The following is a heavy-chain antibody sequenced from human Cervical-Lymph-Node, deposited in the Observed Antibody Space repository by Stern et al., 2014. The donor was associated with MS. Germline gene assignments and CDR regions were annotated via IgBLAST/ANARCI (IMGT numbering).Heavy chain of an antibody. Sequence: QLVESGGHSVQPGRSLRLSCAASGFTIDDYAMHWVRQASGQGLELVSGIRRNGVNIGYAASVKGRFTISRDDAKNSLYLQMNSLRPEDTALYYCVRDKGVISAAFGYWGQETLVPVSS. D-gene: IGHD3-3*01. V-gene: IGHV3-9*01. CDR1: GFTIDDYA. CDR3: VRDKGVISAAFGY. CDR2: IRRNGVNI. J-gene: IGHJ4*02.